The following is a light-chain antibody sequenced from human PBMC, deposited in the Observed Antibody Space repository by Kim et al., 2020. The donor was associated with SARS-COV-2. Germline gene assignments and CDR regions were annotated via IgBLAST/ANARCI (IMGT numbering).Light chain of an antibody. CDR1: SNDVGVYNS. Sequence: QSALTQPRSVSGSPGQSVTISCTGTSNDVGVYNSVSWYQQRPGKAPKVMIYDVTKRPSGVPDRFSGSKSGNTASLTISGLQAEDEADYYCCSFAGTYTFVFGTGTKVTVL. J-gene: IGLJ1*01. CDR3: CSFAGTYTFV. V-gene: IGLV2-11*01. CDR2: DVT.